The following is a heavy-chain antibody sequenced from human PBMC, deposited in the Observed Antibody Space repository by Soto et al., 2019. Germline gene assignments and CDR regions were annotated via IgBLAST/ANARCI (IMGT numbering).Heavy chain of an antibody. J-gene: IGHJ2*01. CDR3: ARTQGSGPNWYFDL. CDR1: GGSISSYY. V-gene: IGHV4-59*08. CDR2: IYYSGST. Sequence: QVQLQESGPGLVKPSETLSLTCTVSGGSISSYYWSWIRQPPGKGLEWIGYIYYSGSTNYNPSLKSRVTISVDTSKNQFALKLSSVTAAETAVYYCARTQGSGPNWYFDLWGRGTLVTVSS.